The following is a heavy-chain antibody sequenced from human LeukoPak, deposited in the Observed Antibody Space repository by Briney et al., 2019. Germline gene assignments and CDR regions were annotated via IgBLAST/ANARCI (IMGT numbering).Heavy chain of an antibody. D-gene: IGHD2-2*03. CDR2: IYYSGNT. Sequence: KPSETLSLTCTVSGGSITSFYWTWIRQPPGKGLEWIGYIYYSGNTNYNPSLKSRVTISVGTSQNQFSLKLNSVTAADTAVYYCARVRRSDGYRSSTSCYVWVPRWFDPWGQGTLVTVSS. CDR1: GGSITSFY. V-gene: IGHV4-59*01. CDR3: ARVRRSDGYRSSTSCYVWVPRWFDP. J-gene: IGHJ5*02.